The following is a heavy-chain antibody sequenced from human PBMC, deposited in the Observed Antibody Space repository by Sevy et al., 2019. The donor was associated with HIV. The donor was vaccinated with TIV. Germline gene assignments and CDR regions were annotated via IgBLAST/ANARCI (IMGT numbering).Heavy chain of an antibody. CDR3: VIGDTPRLTGSGTRLKDQSLNYFHF. V-gene: IGHV1-24*01. J-gene: IGHJ4*02. CDR1: GYTLSEVS. Sequence: ASVKVSWKVPGYTLSEVSMHWVRQAPGKGLEWMGGFVPEDGEIVYAQNFQGRVTVAEDTLTDTAYLEVTNLRSEDTATYFCVIGDTPRLTGSGTRLKDQSLNYFHFWGQGTLVTVSS. CDR2: FVPEDGEI. D-gene: IGHD2-2*01.